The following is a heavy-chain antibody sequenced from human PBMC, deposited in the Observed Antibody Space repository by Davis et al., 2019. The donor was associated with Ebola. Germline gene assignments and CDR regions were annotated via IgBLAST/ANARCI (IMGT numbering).Heavy chain of an antibody. D-gene: IGHD2-15*01. V-gene: IGHV1-2*06. J-gene: IGHJ4*02. CDR2: INPNSGGT. Sequence: AASVKVSCKASGYTFTDYYMHWVRQAPGQGLDWMGRINPNSGGTNYAQKFQGRVTMTRDTSISTAYMELSRLRSDDTAVYYCAKKPGGVVVAATPAFDYWGQGTLVTVSS. CDR1: GYTFTDYY. CDR3: AKKPGGVVVAATPAFDY.